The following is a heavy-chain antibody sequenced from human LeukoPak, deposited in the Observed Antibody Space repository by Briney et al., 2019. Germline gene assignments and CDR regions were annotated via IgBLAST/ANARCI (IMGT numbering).Heavy chain of an antibody. CDR3: ARDLYDSSGYHGGAFDI. Sequence: GGSLRLSCAASGFTFSSYSMNWVRQAPGKGLEWVSYISSSSSTIYYADSVKGRFTISRDNAMNSLYLQMNSLRAEDTAVYYCARDLYDSSGYHGGAFDIWGQGTMVTVSS. V-gene: IGHV3-48*04. D-gene: IGHD3-22*01. CDR2: ISSSSSTI. CDR1: GFTFSSYS. J-gene: IGHJ3*02.